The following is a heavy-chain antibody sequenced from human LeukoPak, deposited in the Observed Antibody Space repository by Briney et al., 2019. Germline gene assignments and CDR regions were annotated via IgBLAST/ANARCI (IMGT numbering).Heavy chain of an antibody. V-gene: IGHV3-23*01. CDR1: GFTFSSAA. J-gene: IGHJ4*02. Sequence: GSLRLSCAASGFTFSSAAMTWVRQAPGTGLEWVSTITGSDDRTYYADSVRGRFTISRDYSKNTLSLQMNSLRVEDTAIYYCAKGPQVGSGYHPDYWGQGTLVTVSS. CDR3: AKGPQVGSGYHPDY. CDR2: ITGSDDRT. D-gene: IGHD3-22*01.